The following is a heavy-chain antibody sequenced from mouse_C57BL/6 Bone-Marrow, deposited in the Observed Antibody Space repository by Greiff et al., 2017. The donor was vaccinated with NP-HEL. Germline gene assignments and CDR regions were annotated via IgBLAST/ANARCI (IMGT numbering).Heavy chain of an antibody. J-gene: IGHJ4*01. CDR2: IDPGDGDT. D-gene: IGHD2-1*01. Sequence: QVQLQQSGPELVKPGASVKISCKASGYAFSSSWMNWVKQRPGKGLEWIGRIDPGDGDTNYNGKFKGKATLTADKSSSTAYMQLSSLTSEDSAVYFCASYYGNPYYYAMDYWGQGTSVTVSS. CDR1: GYAFSSSW. CDR3: ASYYGNPYYYAMDY. V-gene: IGHV1-82*01.